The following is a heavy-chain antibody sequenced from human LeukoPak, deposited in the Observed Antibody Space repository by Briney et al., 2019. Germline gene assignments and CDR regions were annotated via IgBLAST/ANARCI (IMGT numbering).Heavy chain of an antibody. CDR2: INHSGST. V-gene: IGHV4-34*01. J-gene: IGHJ4*02. D-gene: IGHD3-10*01. Sequence: PSETLSLTCAVYGGSFSGYYWSWIRQPPGKGLEWIGEINHSGSTNYNPSLKSRVTISVDTSKNQFSLKLSSVTAADTAVYYCARRPYGSGNFDYWGQGTLVTVSS. CDR3: ARRPYGSGNFDY. CDR1: GGSFSGYY.